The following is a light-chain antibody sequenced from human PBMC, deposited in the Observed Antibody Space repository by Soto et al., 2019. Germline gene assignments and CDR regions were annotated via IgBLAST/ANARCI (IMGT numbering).Light chain of an antibody. V-gene: IGKV3-11*01. CDR2: DAS. CDR3: QQRSNWPPGKT. J-gene: IGKJ1*01. CDR1: QSVSSY. Sequence: LLLTQSPATLSLSPGERATLSCRASQSVSSYLAWYQQKPGQAPRLLIYDASNRATGIPARFSGSGSGTDFTLTISSLEPEDFAVYYCQQRSNWPPGKTFGQGTKVDIK.